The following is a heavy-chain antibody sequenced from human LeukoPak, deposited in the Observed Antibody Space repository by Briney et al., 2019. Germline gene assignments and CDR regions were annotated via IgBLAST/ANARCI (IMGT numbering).Heavy chain of an antibody. CDR3: ARDPNSVGVTGDYYFDT. CDR2: IHSSGST. CDR1: GGSISTYY. Sequence: PSETLSLTCTVSGGSISTYYWTWIRQSAGKGLEWIGRIHSSGSTNHSPSLKSRLAISIDKSKKQFSLKLSSVTAADTAVYYCARDPNSVGVTGDYYFDTWGQGILVTVSS. V-gene: IGHV4-4*07. D-gene: IGHD2-8*01. J-gene: IGHJ4*02.